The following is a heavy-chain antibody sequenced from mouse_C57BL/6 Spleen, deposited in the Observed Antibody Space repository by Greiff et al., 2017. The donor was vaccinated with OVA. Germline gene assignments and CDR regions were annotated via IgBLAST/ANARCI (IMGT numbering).Heavy chain of an antibody. CDR2: IDPSDSYT. Sequence: QVQLQQPGAELVMPGASVKLSCKASGYTFTSYWMHWVKQRPGQGLEWIGEIDPSDSYTNYNQKFKGKYTLTVDKSSSTAYMQLSSLTSEDSAVYYCARGQSTIIFDYWGQGTTLTVSS. D-gene: IGHD2-1*01. CDR3: ARGQSTIIFDY. CDR1: GYTFTSYW. V-gene: IGHV1-69*01. J-gene: IGHJ2*01.